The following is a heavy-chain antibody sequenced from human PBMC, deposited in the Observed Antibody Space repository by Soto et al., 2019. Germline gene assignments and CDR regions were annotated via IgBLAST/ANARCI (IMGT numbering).Heavy chain of an antibody. CDR2: ISGYNGNT. J-gene: IGHJ4*02. CDR1: GYTFTTYG. V-gene: IGHV1-18*04. CDR3: ARARMVRGVVTYFFDL. D-gene: IGHD3-10*01. Sequence: ASVKVSCKASGYTFTTYGFSWVRQAPGQGLGWLGWISGYNGNTNYAQRFQDRVTMTTDTSTSTAYLHLTSLSSDDTALYYCARARMVRGVVTYFFDLWGQGTPVTVSS.